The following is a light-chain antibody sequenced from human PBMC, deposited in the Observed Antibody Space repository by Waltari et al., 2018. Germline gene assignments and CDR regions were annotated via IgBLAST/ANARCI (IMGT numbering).Light chain of an antibody. Sequence: QSALTQPASVSGPPGQSITISCPRTRSAIGTCNLVPWYQQHPGKAPKVMIYEVNKRPSGVSNRFSGSKSGNTASLTISGLQAEDEADYYCCSYAGSDTNILFGGGTKLTVL. CDR2: EVN. V-gene: IGLV2-23*02. CDR3: CSYAGSDTNIL. CDR1: RSAIGTCNL. J-gene: IGLJ2*01.